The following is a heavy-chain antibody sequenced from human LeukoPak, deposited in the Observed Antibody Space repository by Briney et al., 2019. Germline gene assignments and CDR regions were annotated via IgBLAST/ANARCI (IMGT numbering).Heavy chain of an antibody. V-gene: IGHV3-53*01. D-gene: IGHD1-26*01. CDR3: VRGGGSYYALFGY. J-gene: IGHJ4*02. CDR2: IYSGGST. CDR1: GLTVSSNY. Sequence: GGSLRLSCAASGLTVSSNYMSWVRQAPGKGLEWVSVIYSGGSTYYADSVKGRFTISRDNSKNTLYLQMNSLRAEDTAVYYCVRGGGSYYALFGYWGQGTLVTVSS.